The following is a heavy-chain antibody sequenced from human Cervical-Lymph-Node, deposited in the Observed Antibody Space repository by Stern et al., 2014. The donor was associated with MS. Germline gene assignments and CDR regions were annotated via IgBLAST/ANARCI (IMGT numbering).Heavy chain of an antibody. CDR2: INPNSGAT. J-gene: IGHJ4*02. Sequence: QVKLEQSGAEVKKPGPSVKVTCKTSENTFTGYYIHGGRQAPGQGLEWMGWINPNSGATNYAQRFQDRVSLTSDTSNSLAYMELDRLTSGDTAVYYCARISLGSGIDYWGQGSLVTVSS. D-gene: IGHD1-26*01. CDR1: ENTFTGYY. V-gene: IGHV1-2*02. CDR3: ARISLGSGIDY.